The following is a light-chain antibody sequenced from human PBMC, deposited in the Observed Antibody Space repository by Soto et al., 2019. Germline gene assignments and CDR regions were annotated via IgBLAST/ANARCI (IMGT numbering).Light chain of an antibody. CDR2: SNN. CDR3: SSYTSSSTL. Sequence: QSVLTQPPSASGTPGQRITISCSGSSSNIGSHTVNWHQQVPGTAPKLLIYSNNERPSGVPDRFSGSKSGTSASLAISGLQSGDEADYYCSSYTSSSTLFGGGTKLTVL. J-gene: IGLJ2*01. V-gene: IGLV1-44*01. CDR1: SSNIGSHT.